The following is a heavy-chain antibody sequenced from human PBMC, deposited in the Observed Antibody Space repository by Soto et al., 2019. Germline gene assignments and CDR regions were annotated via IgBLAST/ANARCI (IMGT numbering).Heavy chain of an antibody. D-gene: IGHD4-17*01. CDR2: ISAYNGNT. Sequence: ASVKVSCKASGYTFTSYGISWVRQAPGQGLEWMGWISAYNGNTNYAQKFQGRVTITADESTSTAYMELSSLRSEDTAVYYCAREGEDYGDYYYYYGMDAWGQGTTVTVSS. CDR3: AREGEDYGDYYYYYGMDA. V-gene: IGHV1-18*01. CDR1: GYTFTSYG. J-gene: IGHJ6*02.